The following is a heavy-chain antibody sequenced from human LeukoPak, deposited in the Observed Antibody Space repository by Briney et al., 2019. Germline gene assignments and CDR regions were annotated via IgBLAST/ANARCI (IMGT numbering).Heavy chain of an antibody. CDR1: GFTFSSYA. CDR3: AKDKVVVPAASPGYFDY. V-gene: IGHV3-30-3*01. Sequence: GRSLRLSCAASGFTFSSYAMHWVRQAPGKGLEWVAVISYDGSNKYYADSVKGRFTISRDNSKNTLYLQMNSLRAEDTAVYYCAKDKVVVPAASPGYFDYWGQGTLVTVSS. CDR2: ISYDGSNK. D-gene: IGHD2-2*01. J-gene: IGHJ4*02.